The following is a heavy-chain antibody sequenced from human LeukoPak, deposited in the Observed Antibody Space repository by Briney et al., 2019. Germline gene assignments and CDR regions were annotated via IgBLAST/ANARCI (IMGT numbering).Heavy chain of an antibody. Sequence: PSETLSLTCTVSGGSISSSSYYWGWIRQPPGTGLEWIGSIYYSGSTYYNPSLKSRVTISVDTSKNQFSLKLSSVTAADTAVYYCARRVIIISRDYMDVWGKGTTVTISS. V-gene: IGHV4-39*01. CDR3: ARRVIIISRDYMDV. CDR1: GGSISSSSYY. D-gene: IGHD3-3*01. J-gene: IGHJ6*03. CDR2: IYYSGST.